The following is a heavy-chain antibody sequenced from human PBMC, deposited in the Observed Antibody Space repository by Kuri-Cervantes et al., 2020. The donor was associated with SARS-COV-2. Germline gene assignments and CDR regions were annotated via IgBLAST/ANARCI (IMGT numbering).Heavy chain of an antibody. J-gene: IGHJ3*02. D-gene: IGHD2-2*02. CDR1: GGSISSYY. Sequence: GSLRLSCTVSGGSISSYYWSWIRQPPGKGLEWIGYIYYSGSTNYNPSLKSRVTISVDTSKNQFSLKLSSVTAADTAVYYCARDPHIRLSDAFDIWGQGTMVTVSS. CDR2: IYYSGST. V-gene: IGHV4-59*12. CDR3: ARDPHIRLSDAFDI.